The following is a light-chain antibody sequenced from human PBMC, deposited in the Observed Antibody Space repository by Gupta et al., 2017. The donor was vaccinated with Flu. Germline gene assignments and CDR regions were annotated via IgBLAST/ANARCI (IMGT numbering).Light chain of an antibody. CDR2: RND. CDR1: SSNIGSNY. V-gene: IGLV1-47*01. Sequence: GSSSNIGSNYVYWYQQLPGTAPKLLIYRNDQRPSGVSDRFSGSKSGTSASLAIIGLRSEDEADYYCAAWDDSSWVFGGGTKVTVL. J-gene: IGLJ3*02. CDR3: AAWDDSSWV.